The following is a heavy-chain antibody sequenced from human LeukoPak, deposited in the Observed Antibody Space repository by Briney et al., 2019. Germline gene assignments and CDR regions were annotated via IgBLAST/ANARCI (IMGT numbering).Heavy chain of an antibody. CDR1: GGSIASGGYC. Sequence: SQTLSLTCTVSGGSIASGGYCWSWIRHHPGKGLEWVGYIYYSGSTYYNPSLKSRVTISVDTSKNQFSLKLSSVTAAATAVYYCARTRDGSGSSIDYWGQGTLVTVSA. J-gene: IGHJ4*02. CDR3: ARTRDGSGSSIDY. CDR2: IYYSGST. V-gene: IGHV4-31*03. D-gene: IGHD3-10*01.